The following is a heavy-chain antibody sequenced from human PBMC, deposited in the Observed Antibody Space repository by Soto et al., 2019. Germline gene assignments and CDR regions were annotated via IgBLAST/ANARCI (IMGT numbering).Heavy chain of an antibody. J-gene: IGHJ6*02. CDR1: GFTFRDYY. V-gene: IGHV3-11*05. CDR3: AREYYCTMDV. Sequence: QVQLVESGGGLVRPGGSLRLSCEASGFTFRDYYMTWFRQAPGKGLEWLSYIDSSTKYTNYADSVKGRFTISRDNAKNSLYLQMNSLRAHDTAVYYCAREYYCTMDVWGQGTMVTVSS. CDR2: IDSSTKYT.